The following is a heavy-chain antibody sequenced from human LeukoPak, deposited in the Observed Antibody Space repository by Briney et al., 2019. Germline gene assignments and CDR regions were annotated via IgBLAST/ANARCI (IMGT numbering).Heavy chain of an antibody. CDR2: IYYSGST. Sequence: SETLSLTCTVSGGSISSSSYYWGWIRQPPGKGLEWIVSIYYSGSTYYNPSLKSRVTISVDTAKNQFSLKMSSLTAADTVRDYCARHERSSITMIRGVKPKKWFDPWGQGTLVTVSS. CDR1: GGSISSSSYY. V-gene: IGHV4-39*01. D-gene: IGHD3-10*01. CDR3: ARHERSSITMIRGVKPKKWFDP. J-gene: IGHJ5*02.